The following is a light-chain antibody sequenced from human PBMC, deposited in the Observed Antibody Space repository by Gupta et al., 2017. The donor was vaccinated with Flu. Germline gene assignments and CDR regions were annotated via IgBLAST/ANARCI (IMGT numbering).Light chain of an antibody. V-gene: IGKV3-11*01. Sequence: EIVLTQSPATLYLSPGERATLFCRASQTVSDYLAWYQQKPGQPPRLLIYDASSRATGIPARFSGSGSQTDFTLTIGSLEPGDFAVYYCQQRGGWPPAYTFGPGTRLEIK. CDR2: DAS. CDR3: QQRGGWPPAYT. CDR1: QTVSDY. J-gene: IGKJ2*01.